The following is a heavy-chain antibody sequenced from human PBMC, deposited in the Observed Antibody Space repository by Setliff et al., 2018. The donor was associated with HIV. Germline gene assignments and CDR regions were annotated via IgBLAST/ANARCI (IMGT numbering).Heavy chain of an antibody. CDR2: INTSGGSA. CDR1: GYTFTSYP. Sequence: ASVKVSCKASGYTFTSYPMHWVRQAPGQGLEWMGVINTSGGSAGYAEKFQGRVTITRDTSASTAHMELSSLRSEDTAVYYCARDSRYGSGSYYTANSFDYWGQGTLVTVSS. V-gene: IGHV1-46*01. J-gene: IGHJ4*02. CDR3: ARDSRYGSGSYYTANSFDY. D-gene: IGHD3-10*01.